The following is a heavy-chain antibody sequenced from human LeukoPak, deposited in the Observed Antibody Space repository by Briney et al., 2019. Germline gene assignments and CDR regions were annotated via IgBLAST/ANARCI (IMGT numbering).Heavy chain of an antibody. V-gene: IGHV1-69*06. CDR1: GGTFSSYA. CDR2: IIPIFGTA. CDR3: ARDLGGSGSIWAYYFDY. D-gene: IGHD3-10*01. Sequence: SVKLSCKASGGTFSSYAISWVRQAPGQGLEWMGGIIPIFGTANYAQNFQGRVTITADKSTSTAYMELSSLRSEDTAVCYCARDLGGSGSIWAYYFDYWGQGTLVTVSS. J-gene: IGHJ4*02.